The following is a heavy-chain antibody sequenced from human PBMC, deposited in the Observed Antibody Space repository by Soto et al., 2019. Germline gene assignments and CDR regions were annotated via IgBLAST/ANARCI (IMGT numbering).Heavy chain of an antibody. J-gene: IGHJ6*02. D-gene: IGHD2-2*01. CDR3: ARLSGDQLLSSYYGMDV. CDR2: ISAYNGNT. CDR1: GYTFTSYG. Sequence: ASVKVSCKASGYTFTSYGISWVRQAPGQGLEWMGWISAYNGNTNYAQKLQGRVTMTTDTSTSTAYMELRSLRSDDTAVYYCARLSGDQLLSSYYGMDVWGQGTTVTVSS. V-gene: IGHV1-18*01.